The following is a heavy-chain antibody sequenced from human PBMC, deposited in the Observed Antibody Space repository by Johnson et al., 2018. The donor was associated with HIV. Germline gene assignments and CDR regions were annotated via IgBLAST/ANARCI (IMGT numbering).Heavy chain of an antibody. Sequence: VQLVESGGGVVRPGGSLRLSCAASGFTFAHYAMHWVRQAPGKGLEWVSSINSDGSSTSYADSVKGRFTISRDNSKNTLYLQMNSLRVEDTAVYYCARVLGDYAYHIWGQGTMVTVSS. J-gene: IGHJ3*02. D-gene: IGHD4-17*01. CDR1: GFTFAHYA. CDR3: ARVLGDYAYHI. V-gene: IGHV3-74*02. CDR2: INSDGSST.